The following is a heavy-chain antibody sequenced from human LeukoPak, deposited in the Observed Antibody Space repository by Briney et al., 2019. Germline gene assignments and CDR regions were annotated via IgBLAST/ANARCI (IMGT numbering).Heavy chain of an antibody. V-gene: IGHV3-21*01. J-gene: IGHJ4*02. CDR3: ARGGIYSQGFDY. Sequence: PGGSLRLSCAASGFTFSGYSMNWVRQAPGKGLEWVSSISTTSDYIHYADSLKGRVAISRDNAKNSLYLQMNSLRAEDTAVCYCARGGIYSQGFDYWGQRSLVTVSS. CDR2: ISTTSDYI. D-gene: IGHD6-13*01. CDR1: GFTFSGYS.